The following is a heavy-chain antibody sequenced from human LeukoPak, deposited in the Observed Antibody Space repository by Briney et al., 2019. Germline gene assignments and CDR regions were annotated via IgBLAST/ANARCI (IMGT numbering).Heavy chain of an antibody. D-gene: IGHD1-26*01. CDR3: AKDRAGSPDAFDI. CDR1: GYTFSSYA. V-gene: IGHV3-23*01. J-gene: IGHJ3*02. CDR2: ISGSGGST. Sequence: PGGSLRLSCAASGYTFSSYAMSWVRQAPGKGLEWVSAISGSGGSTYYADSVKGRFTISRDNSKNTLYLQMNSLRAEDTAVYYCAKDRAGSPDAFDIWGQGTMVTVSS.